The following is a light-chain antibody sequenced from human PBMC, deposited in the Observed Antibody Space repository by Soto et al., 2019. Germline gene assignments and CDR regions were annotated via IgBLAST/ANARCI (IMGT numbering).Light chain of an antibody. CDR2: AAS. J-gene: IGKJ4*01. Sequence: DIQMTQSPSSLSASVGDRVTITCRAGQHINNYLTWYQQRPGKAPKLLIYAASTLQTGVPSRFSGGGSGTDFTLTINSLQPEDFATYFCQQSFNFPFTFGGGTQV. V-gene: IGKV1-39*01. CDR1: QHINNY. CDR3: QQSFNFPFT.